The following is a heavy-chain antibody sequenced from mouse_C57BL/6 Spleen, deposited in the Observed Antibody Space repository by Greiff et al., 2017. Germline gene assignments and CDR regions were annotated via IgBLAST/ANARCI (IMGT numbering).Heavy chain of an antibody. CDR1: GYAFSSSW. J-gene: IGHJ1*03. Sequence: VKLQESGPELVKPGASVKISCKASGYAFSSSWMNWVKQRPGKGLEWIGRIYPGDGDTNYNGKFKGKATLTADKSSSTAYMQLSSLTSEDSAVYFCARSGYYGYWYFDVWGTGTTVTVSS. D-gene: IGHD1-1*01. CDR3: ARSGYYGYWYFDV. V-gene: IGHV1-82*01. CDR2: IYPGDGDT.